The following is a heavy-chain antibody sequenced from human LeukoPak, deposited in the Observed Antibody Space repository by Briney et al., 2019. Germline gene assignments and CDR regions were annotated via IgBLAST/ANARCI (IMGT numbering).Heavy chain of an antibody. CDR1: GGSFSGYY. V-gene: IGHV4-34*01. CDR2: INHSGST. D-gene: IGHD3-22*01. J-gene: IGHJ6*03. Sequence: SETLSLTCAVYGGSFSGYYWSWIRQPPGKGLEWIGEINHSGSTNYNPSLKSRVTLSVDTSKNQFSLILTSVTAADSAVYYCATYRIASSGNYYYYYMDVWGKGTTVTVSS. CDR3: ATYRIASSGNYYYYYMDV.